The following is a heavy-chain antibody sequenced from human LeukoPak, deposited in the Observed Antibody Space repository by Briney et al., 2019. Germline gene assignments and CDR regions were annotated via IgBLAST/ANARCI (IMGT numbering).Heavy chain of an antibody. CDR1: GYTFTGYY. D-gene: IGHD6-19*01. V-gene: IGHV1-2*04. CDR3: ARVYPGTAVAGNSPFYDY. CDR2: INPNSGGT. Sequence: ASVKVSCKASGYTFTGYYMHWVRQAPGQGLEWMGWINPNSGGTNYAQKFQGWVTMTRDTSISTAYMELSRLRSDDTAVYYCARVYPGTAVAGNSPFYDYWGQGTLVTVSS. J-gene: IGHJ4*02.